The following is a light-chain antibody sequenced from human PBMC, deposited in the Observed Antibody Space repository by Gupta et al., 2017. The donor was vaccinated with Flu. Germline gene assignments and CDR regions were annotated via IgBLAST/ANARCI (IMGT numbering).Light chain of an antibody. J-gene: IGKJ5*01. V-gene: IGKV1-9*01. CDR3: QQRNSYSSIS. CDR2: AAS. Sequence: DIQLTQSPSFLSASVGDRVTITCRASQDISTYLAWYQQKPGKAPRPLMFAASTWQSGVPSRFSGSGSGTEFTLTISSRQPEDFATYYCQQRNSYSSISFGQGTRLDIK. CDR1: QDISTY.